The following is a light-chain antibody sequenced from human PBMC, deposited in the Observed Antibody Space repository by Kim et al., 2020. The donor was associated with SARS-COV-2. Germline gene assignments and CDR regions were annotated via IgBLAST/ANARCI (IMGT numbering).Light chain of an antibody. J-gene: IGLJ3*02. CDR1: NIGGKS. Sequence: SYELTQPPSVSVAPGKTARITCGGNNIGGKSVHWYQQKPGQAPVLVIYYDSGRPSGIPERLSGSNSGNTATLTLSSVEAGDEADYYCQVCDSSSDHWVFGGGTQLTVL. CDR3: QVCDSSSDHWV. CDR2: YDS. V-gene: IGLV3-21*04.